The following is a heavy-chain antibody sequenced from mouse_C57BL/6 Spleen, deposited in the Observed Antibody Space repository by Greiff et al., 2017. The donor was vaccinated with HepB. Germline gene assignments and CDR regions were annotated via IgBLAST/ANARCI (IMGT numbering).Heavy chain of an antibody. Sequence: QVQLQQPGAELVKPGASVKLSCKASGYTFTSYWMQWVKQRPGQGLEWIGEIDPSDSYTNYNQKFKGKSTLTVDTSSSTAYMQLSSLTSEDSAVYYCASSRYSNSFAFHCCGQVTP. CDR1: GYTFTSYW. CDR3: ASSRYSNSFAFHC. J-gene: IGHJ2*01. D-gene: IGHD2-5*01. CDR2: IDPSDSYT. V-gene: IGHV1-50*01.